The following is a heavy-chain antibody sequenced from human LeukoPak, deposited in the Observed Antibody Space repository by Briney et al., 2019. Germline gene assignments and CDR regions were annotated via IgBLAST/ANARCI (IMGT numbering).Heavy chain of an antibody. J-gene: IGHJ4*02. V-gene: IGHV3-48*04. D-gene: IGHD3-22*01. Sequence: GGSLRLSCAASGFTFSTYSMSWVRQAPGKGLEWVSYISSSSSTIYYADSVKGRFTISRDNAKNSLYLQMNSLRAEDTAVYYCARGRGYYDSSGYQYYFDYWGQGTLVTVSS. CDR1: GFTFSTYS. CDR2: ISSSSSTI. CDR3: ARGRGYYDSSGYQYYFDY.